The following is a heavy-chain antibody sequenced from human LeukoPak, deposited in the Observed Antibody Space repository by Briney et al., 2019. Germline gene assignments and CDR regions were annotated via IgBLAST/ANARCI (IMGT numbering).Heavy chain of an antibody. CDR3: ARERGYCSGGSCYNYYGMDV. CDR1: AYTFTSYG. Sequence: GASVKVSCKASAYTFTSYGISWVRQAPGQGLEWMGWISAYNGNTKYAQNLQGRVTMTTDTSTSTAYMELSSLRSEDTAVYYCARERGYCSGGSCYNYYGMDVWGQGTTLTVSS. D-gene: IGHD2-15*01. CDR2: ISAYNGNT. J-gene: IGHJ6*02. V-gene: IGHV1-18*01.